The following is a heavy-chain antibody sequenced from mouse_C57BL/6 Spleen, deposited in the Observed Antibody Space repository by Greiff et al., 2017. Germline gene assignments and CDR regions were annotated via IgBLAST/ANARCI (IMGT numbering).Heavy chain of an antibody. D-gene: IGHD2-4*01. CDR1: GYAFSSSW. CDR3: AREDDYGFWFAY. V-gene: IGHV1-82*01. Sequence: LQESGPELVKPGASVKISCKASGYAFSSSWMNWVKQRPGKGLEWIGRIYPGDGDTNYNGKFKGKATLTVDKSSSTAYMQLSSLTSEDSAVYFCAREDDYGFWFAYWGQGTLVTVSA. J-gene: IGHJ3*01. CDR2: IYPGDGDT.